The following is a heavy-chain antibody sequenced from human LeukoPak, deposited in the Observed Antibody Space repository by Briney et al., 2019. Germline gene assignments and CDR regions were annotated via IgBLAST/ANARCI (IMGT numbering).Heavy chain of an antibody. CDR1: GFTFSHYW. CDR3: AGGGLDY. V-gene: IGHV3-7*04. Sequence: PGGSLRLSCAASGFTFSHYWMSWVRQAPGKGLEWMAIINQDATEKHYADSVKGRFTISRDNTKYSLYLQMDSLRAEDTAVYFCAGGGLDYWGQGTLVAVSS. J-gene: IGHJ4*02. CDR2: INQDATEK. D-gene: IGHD3-16*01.